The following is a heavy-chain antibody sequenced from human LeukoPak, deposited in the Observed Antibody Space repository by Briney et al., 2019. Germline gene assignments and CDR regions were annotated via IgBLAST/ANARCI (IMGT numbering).Heavy chain of an antibody. CDR3: ASGYSYGRGFDY. CDR1: GFTFDDYG. V-gene: IGHV3-20*04. Sequence: GGSLRLSXAASGFTFDDYGMSWVGQAPGKGLEWVSGINWNGGSTGYADSVKGRFTISRDNAKNSLYLQMNSLRAEDTALYYRASGYSYGRGFDYWSQGTLVTVSS. D-gene: IGHD5-18*01. J-gene: IGHJ4*02. CDR2: INWNGGST.